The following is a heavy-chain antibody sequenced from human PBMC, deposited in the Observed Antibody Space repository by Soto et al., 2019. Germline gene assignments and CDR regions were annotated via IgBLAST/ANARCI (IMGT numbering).Heavy chain of an antibody. CDR3: VRYCSTTLCNGVATRTFDY. CDR2: ISSSGSTV. CDR1: RFTFSTYA. J-gene: IGHJ4*02. D-gene: IGHD2-2*01. Sequence: EVQLVESGGALVQPGGSLRLSCAASRFTFSTYAMHWVRQAPGKGLEWVSYISSSGSTVYYADSVKGRYTISRDNTRNSLYLQMNSLRDEDTALYYCVRYCSTTLCNGVATRTFDYWGQGTLVTVSS. V-gene: IGHV3-48*03.